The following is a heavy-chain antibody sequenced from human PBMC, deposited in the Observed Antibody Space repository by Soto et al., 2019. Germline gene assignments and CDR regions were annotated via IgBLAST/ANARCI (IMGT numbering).Heavy chain of an antibody. CDR2: ISYDGSNK. D-gene: IGHD3-22*01. Sequence: QVQLVESGGGVVQPGRSLRLSCAASGFTFSNYAMHWVRQAPGKGLEWVAVISYDGSNKYYADSVKGRFTISRDNSKNRLYLQMNSLRAEDTAVYYCARERAYYYDSSGYSAPFGYWGQGTLVTVSS. CDR1: GFTFSNYA. CDR3: ARERAYYYDSSGYSAPFGY. V-gene: IGHV3-30-3*01. J-gene: IGHJ4*02.